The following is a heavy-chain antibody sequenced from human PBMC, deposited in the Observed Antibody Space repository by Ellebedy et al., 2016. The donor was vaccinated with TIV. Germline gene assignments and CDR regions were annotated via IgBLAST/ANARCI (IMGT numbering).Heavy chain of an antibody. CDR3: AREGVVVPFNWFDP. CDR1: GYTFTSYA. D-gene: IGHD2-15*01. CDR2: INAGNGNT. Sequence: AASVKVSCKASGYTFTSYAMHWVRQAPGQRLEWMGWINAGNGNTKYSQKFQGRVTITRDTSASTAYMELSSLRSEDTAVYYCAREGVVVPFNWFDPWGQGTLVTVSS. J-gene: IGHJ5*02. V-gene: IGHV1-3*01.